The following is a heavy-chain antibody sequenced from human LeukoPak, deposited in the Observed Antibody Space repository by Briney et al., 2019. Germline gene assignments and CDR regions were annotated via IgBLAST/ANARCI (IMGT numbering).Heavy chain of an antibody. CDR3: ARLGVVAAYDRDAFDI. Sequence: EPGGSLRLSCAASGFTFSSYGMHWVRQAPGKGLEWVSSISSSSSYIYYADSVKGRFTISRDNAKNSLYLQMNSLRAEDTAVYYCARLGVVAAYDRDAFDIWGQGTMVTVSS. J-gene: IGHJ3*02. CDR2: ISSSSSYI. V-gene: IGHV3-21*04. CDR1: GFTFSSYG. D-gene: IGHD2-15*01.